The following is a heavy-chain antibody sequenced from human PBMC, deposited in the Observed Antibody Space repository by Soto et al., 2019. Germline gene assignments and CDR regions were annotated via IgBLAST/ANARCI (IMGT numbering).Heavy chain of an antibody. J-gene: IGHJ4*02. CDR3: AITPGPRGYSGYDYFPYFDY. CDR1: GYSFTSYW. V-gene: IGHV5-51*01. D-gene: IGHD5-12*01. Sequence: GESLKISCKGSGYSFTSYWIGWVRQMPGKGLEWMGIIYPGDSDTRYSPSFQGQVTISADKSISTAYLQWSSLKASDTAMYYCAITPGPRGYSGYDYFPYFDYWGQGTLVTVSS. CDR2: IYPGDSDT.